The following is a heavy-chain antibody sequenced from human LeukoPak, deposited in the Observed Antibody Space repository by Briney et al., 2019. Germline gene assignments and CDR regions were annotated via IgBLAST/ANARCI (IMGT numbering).Heavy chain of an antibody. V-gene: IGHV3-20*04. D-gene: IGHD6-19*01. CDR2: INWNGGST. Sequence: PGGSLRLSCAASGFTFDDYGMNWVRQAPGKGLEWVSGINWNGGSTGYADSVKGRFTISRDNAKNSLYLQMNSLRAEDTALYYCAREISGIAVAGTGPYYYYYMDVWGKGTTVTVSS. CDR1: GFTFDDYG. CDR3: AREISGIAVAGTGPYYYYYMDV. J-gene: IGHJ6*03.